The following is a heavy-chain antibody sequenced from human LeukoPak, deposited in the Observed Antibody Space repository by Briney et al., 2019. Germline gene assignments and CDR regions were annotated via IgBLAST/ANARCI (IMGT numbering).Heavy chain of an antibody. J-gene: IGHJ4*02. D-gene: IGHD6-6*01. CDR1: VYTFTDYY. V-gene: IGHV1-2*02. CDR3: ARARWQLVPYFDS. CDR2: INPNSGGT. Sequence: ASVKVSCTASVYTFTDYYMHWVRQAPGQGLEWMGWINPNSGGTNFAQKFQGRVAMTRDTSISTAYMELGSLRSDDTAVYYCARARWQLVPYFDSWGQGTLVTVSS.